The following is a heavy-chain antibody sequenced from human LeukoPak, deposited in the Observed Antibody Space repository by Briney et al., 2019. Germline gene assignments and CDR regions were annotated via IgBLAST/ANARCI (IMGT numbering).Heavy chain of an antibody. D-gene: IGHD3-10*01. CDR2: ISSSGSTI. V-gene: IGHV3-48*04. J-gene: IGHJ6*03. CDR3: SRDTYGYFYYLDV. CDR1: GFTFSSYG. Sequence: GGSLRLSCAASGFTFSSYGMSWVRQAPGKGLEWVSYISSSGSTIYYADSVKGRFTISRDNAKNSLYLQMNRLRAEDTAVYYCSRDTYGYFYYLDVWGKGTTVTISS.